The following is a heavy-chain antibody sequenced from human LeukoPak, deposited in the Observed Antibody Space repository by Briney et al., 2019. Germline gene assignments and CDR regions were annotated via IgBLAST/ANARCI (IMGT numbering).Heavy chain of an antibody. CDR2: IIPFLDTS. D-gene: IGHD5-12*01. CDR3: ARAQAGNYDWPLDL. J-gene: IGHJ5*02. CDR1: GGTFSKYA. Sequence: SVKVSCKASGGTFSKYALSWVRQAPGQGLEWMGAIIPFLDTSNYPPKFQDRVTITTDESTSTAYMDLSSLRSDDTAVYYCARAQAGNYDWPLDLWGQGTLITVSS. V-gene: IGHV1-69*05.